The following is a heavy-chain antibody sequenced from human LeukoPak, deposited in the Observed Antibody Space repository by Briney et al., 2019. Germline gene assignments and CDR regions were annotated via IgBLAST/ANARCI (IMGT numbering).Heavy chain of an antibody. CDR1: GYTFTRYA. CDR3: ARGQSNRLLWVGESLSNINPFDY. CDR2: ISGYNGYT. J-gene: IGHJ4*02. D-gene: IGHD3-10*01. V-gene: IGHV1-18*01. Sequence: ASVNVSCKASGYTFTRYAISWVRQAPGQGLEWMGWISGYNGYTKNAQKFHGRVTMTTDTSTSTANMELRSLRSDDTAVYYCARGQSNRLLWVGESLSNINPFDYWGQGTLVTVSS.